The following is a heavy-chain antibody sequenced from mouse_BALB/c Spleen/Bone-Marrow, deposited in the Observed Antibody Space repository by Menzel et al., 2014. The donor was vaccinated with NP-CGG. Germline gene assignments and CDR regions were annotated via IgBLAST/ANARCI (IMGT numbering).Heavy chain of an antibody. V-gene: IGHV14-3*02. Sequence: EVKLQESGAELVKPGASVKLSCTASGFNIKDTYMHWVKQRPEQGLEWIGRIDPANGNTKYDPKFQGKATITADTSSNTTDLQLSSLTSEDTAVYYCARDGNFFFAYWGQGTLVTVSA. J-gene: IGHJ3*01. CDR3: ARDGNFFFAY. D-gene: IGHD2-1*01. CDR2: IDPANGNT. CDR1: GFNIKDTY.